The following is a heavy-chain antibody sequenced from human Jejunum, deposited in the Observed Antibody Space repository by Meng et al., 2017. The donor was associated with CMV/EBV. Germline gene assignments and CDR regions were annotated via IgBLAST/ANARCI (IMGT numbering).Heavy chain of an antibody. Sequence: SGFTFRNYGMHWVRQAPGKGLEWVAFIRYDESNKYYADSVKGRFTISRDNSMNTLYVQMNSLRTEDTAVYYCARPFGVASAGAFDIWGQGTMVTVSS. J-gene: IGHJ3*02. CDR1: GFTFRNYG. CDR2: IRYDESNK. CDR3: ARPFGVASAGAFDI. V-gene: IGHV3-30*02. D-gene: IGHD3-3*01.